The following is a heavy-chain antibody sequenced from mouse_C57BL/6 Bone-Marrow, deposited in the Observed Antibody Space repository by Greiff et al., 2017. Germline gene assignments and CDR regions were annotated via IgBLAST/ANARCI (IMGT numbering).Heavy chain of an antibody. CDR2: IDPNSGGT. D-gene: IGHD2-12*01. CDR3: ARWDYYGYYGVDY. Sequence: QVQLQQPGAELVKPGASVKLSCKASGYTFTSYWMHWVKQRPGRGLEWIGRIDPNSGGTKYNEKFKSKATLTVDKPSSTAYMQLSSLTSEDSAVYYCARWDYYGYYGVDYWGQGTTLTVSS. J-gene: IGHJ2*01. V-gene: IGHV1-72*01. CDR1: GYTFTSYW.